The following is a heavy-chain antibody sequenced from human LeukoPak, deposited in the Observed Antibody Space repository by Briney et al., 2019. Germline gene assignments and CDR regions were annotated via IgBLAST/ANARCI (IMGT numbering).Heavy chain of an antibody. D-gene: IGHD3-22*01. J-gene: IGHJ5*02. CDR1: GFTFSSYA. CDR2: ISYDGSNK. Sequence: GGSLRLSCAASGFTFSSYAMHWVRQAPGKGLEWVAVISYDGSNKYYADSVKGRFTISRDNSKNTLYLQMYSLRAEDTAVYYCARDGSSGYYNWFDPWGQGTLVTVSS. CDR3: ARDGSSGYYNWFDP. V-gene: IGHV3-30-3*01.